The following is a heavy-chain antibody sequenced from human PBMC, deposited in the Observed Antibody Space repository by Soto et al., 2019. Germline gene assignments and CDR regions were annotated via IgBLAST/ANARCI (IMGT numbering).Heavy chain of an antibody. CDR2: ISSSSSYI. Sequence: GGSLGLSCAASGVTLSSYSMNWVRQAPGKGLEWVSSISSSSSYIYYADSVKGRFTISRDNAKNSLYLQMNSLRAEDTAVYYCATRNWFDPWGQGTLVTVSS. CDR3: ATRNWFDP. CDR1: GVTLSSYS. V-gene: IGHV3-21*01. J-gene: IGHJ5*02.